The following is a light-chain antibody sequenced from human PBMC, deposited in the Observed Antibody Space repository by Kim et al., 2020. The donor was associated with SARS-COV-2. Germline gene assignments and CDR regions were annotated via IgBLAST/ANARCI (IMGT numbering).Light chain of an antibody. J-gene: IGKJ2*01. CDR1: QSINSY. CDR3: QKGYSIPYT. Sequence: DIQMTQSPSSLSASVGDRVTITCRASQSINSYLNWYQQKPGKAPKFLIYAASSLQSGVPSRFSGSGSGTDFSLTISSLQPEDFATYYGQKGYSIPYTFGKGTKLEI. CDR2: AAS. V-gene: IGKV1-39*01.